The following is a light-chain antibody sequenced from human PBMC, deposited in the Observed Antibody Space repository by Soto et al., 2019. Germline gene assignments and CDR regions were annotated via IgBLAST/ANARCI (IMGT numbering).Light chain of an antibody. CDR3: CSYSNSTVRV. J-gene: IGLJ3*02. CDR1: GSDVGINDF. Sequence: QSALTQTASVSGSPGQSITLSCTGTGSDVGINDFVSWYQQHPARGPKLLIYQDSNRPSGISSRFSGSRSGNTASLTISGLQPEDEAVYFCCSYSNSTVRVFGGGTKVTVL. V-gene: IGLV2-14*01. CDR2: QDS.